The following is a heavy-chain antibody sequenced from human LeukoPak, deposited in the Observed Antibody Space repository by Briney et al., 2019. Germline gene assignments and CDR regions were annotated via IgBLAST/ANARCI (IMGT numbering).Heavy chain of an antibody. D-gene: IGHD2-2*01. CDR2: MNPNSGNT. Sequence: GASVKVSCKASGYTFTSYDINWVRQATGQGLEWMGWMNPNSGNTGYAQKFQGRVTITRNTSISTAYMELSSLRSEDTAVYYCARGHCSSTSCYDNWFDPWGQGTLVTVSS. J-gene: IGHJ5*02. V-gene: IGHV1-8*03. CDR3: ARGHCSSTSCYDNWFDP. CDR1: GYTFTSYD.